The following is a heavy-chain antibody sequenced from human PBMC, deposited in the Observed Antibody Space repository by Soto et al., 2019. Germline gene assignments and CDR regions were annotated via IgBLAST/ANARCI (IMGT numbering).Heavy chain of an antibody. CDR1: AFTLGSYH. V-gene: IGHV3-48*03. J-gene: IGHJ4*02. Sequence: EVQLVESGGGLVQPGGSLRLSCVASAFTLGSYHMDWVRQAPGKGLEWLSYIDASGTVIYYADSVRGRFTVSRDNAKNSLFLQMNSLRAEDTAVYYCARQLGPNCIGGNCYFDSWGQGTPVTVSS. D-gene: IGHD2-15*01. CDR3: ARQLGPNCIGGNCYFDS. CDR2: IDASGTVI.